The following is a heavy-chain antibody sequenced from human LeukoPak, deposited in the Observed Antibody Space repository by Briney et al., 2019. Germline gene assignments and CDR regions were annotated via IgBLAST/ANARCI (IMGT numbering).Heavy chain of an antibody. J-gene: IGHJ4*02. D-gene: IGHD3-16*01. Sequence: GGSLRLSCAASGFIFSSYAMSWVRQAPGKGLEWVSIISNSGDSAYFADSLKGRFTISRDNSKRALYLQLNSLRAEDTAVYYCANTLDYFWGELLGWGQGTLVTVSS. CDR2: ISNSGDSA. V-gene: IGHV3-23*01. CDR3: ANTLDYFWGELLG. CDR1: GFIFSSYA.